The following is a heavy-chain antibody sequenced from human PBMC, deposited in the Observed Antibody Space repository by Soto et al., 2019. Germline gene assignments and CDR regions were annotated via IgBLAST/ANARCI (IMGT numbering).Heavy chain of an antibody. J-gene: IGHJ6*02. CDR3: AREERIPTHDYYYGMDV. D-gene: IGHD1-1*01. Sequence: GGSLRLSCVASEFTVSSSYMNWVRQAPGKGLEWVAVIDAGGTTYYADSVKGRFTISRDTSKNTLYFQMNSLRAEDTAVYYCAREERIPTHDYYYGMDVCGQGTTVTVSS. CDR2: IDAGGTT. CDR1: EFTVSSSY. V-gene: IGHV3-53*01.